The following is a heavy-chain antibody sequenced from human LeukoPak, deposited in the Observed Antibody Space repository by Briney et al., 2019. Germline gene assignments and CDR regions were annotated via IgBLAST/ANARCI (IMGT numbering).Heavy chain of an antibody. CDR2: IYYSGST. CDR3: ARVSGSYFDY. J-gene: IGHJ4*02. CDR1: GGSISSSDW. Sequence: SETLSLTCAVSGGSISSSDWWGWVRQPPGKGLEWLGQIYYSGSTNYNPSLKSRVTISVDKSKNQFSLKLSSVTAADTAVYYCARVSGSYFDYWGQGTLVTVSS. D-gene: IGHD1-26*01. V-gene: IGHV4-4*02.